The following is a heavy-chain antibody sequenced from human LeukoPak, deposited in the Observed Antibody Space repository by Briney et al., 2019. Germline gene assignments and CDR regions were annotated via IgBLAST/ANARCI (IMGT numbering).Heavy chain of an antibody. Sequence: SETLSLTCTVSGGSISSSSYYWGWIRQPPGKGLEWIGEINHSGSTNYNPSLKSRVTISVDTSKNQFSLKLSSVTAADTAVYYCARGLYYYGSGSYNDYWGQGTLVTVSS. CDR2: INHSGST. CDR3: ARGLYYYGSGSYNDY. J-gene: IGHJ4*02. CDR1: GGSISSSSYY. D-gene: IGHD3-10*01. V-gene: IGHV4-39*07.